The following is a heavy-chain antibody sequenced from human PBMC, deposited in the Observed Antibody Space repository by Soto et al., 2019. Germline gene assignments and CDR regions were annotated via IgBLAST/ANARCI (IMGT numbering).Heavy chain of an antibody. CDR2: IWYDGSNK. CDR3: ARAHYYASSPLDY. CDR1: GFTFSSSV. D-gene: IGHD3-22*01. J-gene: IGHJ4*02. V-gene: IGHV3-33*01. Sequence: PGGSLRLSCAASGFTFSSSVMHWVRQAPGKGLEWVAVIWYDGSNKYYADSVKGRFTISRDNSKNTLYLQMNSLRADDTAVYYCARAHYYASSPLDYWGQGT.